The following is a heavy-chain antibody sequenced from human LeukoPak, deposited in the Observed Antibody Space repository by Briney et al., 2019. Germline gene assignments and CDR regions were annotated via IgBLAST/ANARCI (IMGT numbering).Heavy chain of an antibody. J-gene: IGHJ5*02. D-gene: IGHD5-12*01. CDR3: ARGYSGYDIPPFDP. CDR2: IRSSSSYI. CDR1: GFTFSSYS. V-gene: IGHV3-21*01. Sequence: TAGGSLRLSCAASGFTFSSYSMNWVRQAPGKGLEWVSSIRSSSSYIYYADSVKGRFTISRDNAKNSLYLQMNSLRAEDTAVYYCARGYSGYDIPPFDPWGQGTLVTVSS.